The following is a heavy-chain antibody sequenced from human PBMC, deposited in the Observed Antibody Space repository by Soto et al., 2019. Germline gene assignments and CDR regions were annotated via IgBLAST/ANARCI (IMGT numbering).Heavy chain of an antibody. J-gene: IGHJ6*02. CDR3: ARTTVTKFYYYGMDV. D-gene: IGHD4-17*01. V-gene: IGHV4-59*01. CDR1: GGSISSYY. CDR2: IYYSGST. Sequence: SETLSLTCTVSGGSISSYYWSWIRQPPGKGLEWIGYIYYSGSTNYNPSLKSRVTISVDTSKNQFSLKLSSVTAADTAVYYCARTTVTKFYYYGMDVWGQGTTVTVSS.